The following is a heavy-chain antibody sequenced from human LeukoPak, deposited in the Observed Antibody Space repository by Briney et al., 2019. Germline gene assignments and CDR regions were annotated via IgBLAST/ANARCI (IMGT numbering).Heavy chain of an antibody. CDR3: AKDRNQYYYDSSGYYTN. J-gene: IGHJ4*02. V-gene: IGHV3-30*18. CDR2: ISYDGSNK. CDR1: GFTFSSYG. D-gene: IGHD3-22*01. Sequence: GGSLRLSCAASGFTFSSYGMHWVRQAPGKGLEWVAVISYDGSNKYYADSVKGRFTISRDNSKNTLYPKMNSLRAEDTAVYYCAKDRNQYYYDSSGYYTNWGQGTLVTVSS.